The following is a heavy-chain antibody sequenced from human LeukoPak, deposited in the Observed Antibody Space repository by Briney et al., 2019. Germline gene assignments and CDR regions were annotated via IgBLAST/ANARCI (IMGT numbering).Heavy chain of an antibody. J-gene: IGHJ4*02. D-gene: IGHD1-26*01. CDR3: ATWSFSGRYRGDFDY. CDR1: GYTLTALS. Sequence: ASVKVSCKVSGYTLTALSMHWVRQAPGKGLEWMGAFDPEDAETIYAQKFQGRVTMTEDTSADTAYMELSSLRSEDTAVYYCATWSFSGRYRGDFDYWGQGTLVTVSS. V-gene: IGHV1-24*01. CDR2: FDPEDAET.